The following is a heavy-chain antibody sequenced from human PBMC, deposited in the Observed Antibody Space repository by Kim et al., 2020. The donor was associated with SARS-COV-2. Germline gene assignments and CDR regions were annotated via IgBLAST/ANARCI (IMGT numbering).Heavy chain of an antibody. J-gene: IGHJ3*01. CDR2: INSAGSKT. V-gene: IGHV3-74*01. Sequence: GGSLRLSCAASGFSFNNYWMHWVRQAPGKGLVWVSHINSAGSKTTYVDSVKDRFTVSRDNAQKTLYLQMNNLRAEDTAVYYCARGSNTIYGVVVVEEAFDLWGQGAMVTVSS. D-gene: IGHD3-3*01. CDR1: GFSFNNYW. CDR3: ARGSNTIYGVVVVEEAFDL.